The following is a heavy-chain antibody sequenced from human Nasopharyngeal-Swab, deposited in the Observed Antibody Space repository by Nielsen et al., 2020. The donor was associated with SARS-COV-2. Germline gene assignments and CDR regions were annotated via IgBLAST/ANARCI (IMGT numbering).Heavy chain of an antibody. D-gene: IGHD2/OR15-2a*01. CDR3: EKDLRGPYFF. CDR1: GYSFRTYG. V-gene: IGHV3-23*01. J-gene: IGHJ4*02. CDR2: IVGSGVISGSGGNT. Sequence: GGSLRLSCVASGYSFRTYGMNWVRQAPGKGLEWVAAIVGSGVISGSGGNTYYADSVKGRFAISRYHSKNTLSLQMNSLRAEDTALYYCEKDLRGPYFFWGQGTLVTVSS.